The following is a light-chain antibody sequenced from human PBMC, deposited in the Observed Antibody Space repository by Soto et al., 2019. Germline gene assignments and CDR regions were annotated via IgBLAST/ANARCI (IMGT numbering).Light chain of an antibody. J-gene: IGKJ4*01. Sequence: EVVLTQSPATLSLSPGEKATLSCRASQDINTYLGWYQQKPCQPPRLLIYDASNRASGIPARFSGSGSGTDFTLTINSLEPEDFAIYYCQHRYNWPLTFGAGTKVEIK. CDR3: QHRYNWPLT. CDR2: DAS. CDR1: QDINTY. V-gene: IGKV3-11*01.